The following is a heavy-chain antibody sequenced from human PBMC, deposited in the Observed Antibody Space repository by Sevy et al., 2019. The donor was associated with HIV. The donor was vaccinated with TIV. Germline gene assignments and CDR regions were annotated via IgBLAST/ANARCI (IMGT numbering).Heavy chain of an antibody. Sequence: GGSLRLSCAASGFTFSNYAMSWVRQTPWKGLEWVSAIGGSAHRTYYTDSVKGRFTISRDNSKNMLFLQMNSLRAEDTAVYYCVKEVSEYSYSDYWGQGTLVTVSS. J-gene: IGHJ4*02. CDR2: IGGSAHRT. D-gene: IGHD5-18*01. CDR1: GFTFSNYA. CDR3: VKEVSEYSYSDY. V-gene: IGHV3-23*01.